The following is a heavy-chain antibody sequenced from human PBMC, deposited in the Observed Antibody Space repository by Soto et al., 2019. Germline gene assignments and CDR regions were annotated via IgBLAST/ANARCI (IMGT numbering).Heavy chain of an antibody. CDR3: ARPMYYYDSSGYAFDI. D-gene: IGHD3-22*01. CDR2: ISXXXXXX. Sequence: ASVKVSCKASGYTFTSYGISWVRQAPGQGLEWMGWISXXXXXXXXAQKLQGRVTMTTDTSTSTAYMELRSLRSDDTAVYYCARPMYYYDSSGYAFDIWGQGTMVTVSS. V-gene: IGHV1-18*04. J-gene: IGHJ3*02. CDR1: GYTFTSYG.